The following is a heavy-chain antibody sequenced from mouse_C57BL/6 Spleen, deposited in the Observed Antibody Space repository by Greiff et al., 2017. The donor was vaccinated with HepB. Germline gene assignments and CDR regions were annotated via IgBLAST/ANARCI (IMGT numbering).Heavy chain of an antibody. CDR2: INPNNGGT. D-gene: IGHD1-1*01. CDR1: GYTFTDYY. Sequence: EVQLQQSGPELVKPGASVKISCKASGYTFTDYYMNWVKQSHGKSLEWIGDINPNNGGTSYNQKFKGKATLTVDKSSSTAYMELCSLTSEDSAVYYCARNYYGSSYPFDYWGQGTTLTVSS. V-gene: IGHV1-26*01. CDR3: ARNYYGSSYPFDY. J-gene: IGHJ2*01.